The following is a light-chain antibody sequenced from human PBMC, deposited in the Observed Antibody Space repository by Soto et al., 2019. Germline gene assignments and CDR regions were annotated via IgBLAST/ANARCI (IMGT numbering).Light chain of an antibody. CDR2: SAS. J-gene: IGKJ5*01. Sequence: DIQMTQSPSSLSASVGDRVTITCRASQDISVYLAWYQQKPGKVPKLLIYSASTLQSGVPSRFSGSGSGTDFTLTSSSLQPEDFATYSGQKFNTAPLTFCQGTRLEIK. CDR3: QKFNTAPLT. CDR1: QDISVY. V-gene: IGKV1-27*01.